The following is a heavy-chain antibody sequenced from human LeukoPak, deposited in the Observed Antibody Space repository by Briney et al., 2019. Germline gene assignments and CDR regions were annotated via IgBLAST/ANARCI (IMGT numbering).Heavy chain of an antibody. Sequence: GGSLRLSCAASGFTFSGYAMSWVRQAPGKGLEWVSTISGPGGSTYYTDSVKGRFTISRDNSKNTVFLQMNSLRAEDTAVYYCARDYGDYPNWDCWGQGTLVTVSS. J-gene: IGHJ4*02. D-gene: IGHD4-17*01. V-gene: IGHV3-23*01. CDR2: ISGPGGST. CDR3: ARDYGDYPNWDC. CDR1: GFTFSGYA.